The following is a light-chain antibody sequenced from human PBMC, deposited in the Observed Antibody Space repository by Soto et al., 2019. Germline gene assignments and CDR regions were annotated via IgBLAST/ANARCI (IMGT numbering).Light chain of an antibody. CDR1: QSVDTK. Sequence: VMPQAPGTRSVSPREGATISCRASQSVDTKIAWYQQKSDQAPRLLIYGASTRATVIPARFSGSGSGTEITLTISRLEHDYVAVYYCQQYGTFCQGTKGDI. CDR2: GAS. CDR3: QQYGT. V-gene: IGKV3D-15*01. J-gene: IGKJ1*01.